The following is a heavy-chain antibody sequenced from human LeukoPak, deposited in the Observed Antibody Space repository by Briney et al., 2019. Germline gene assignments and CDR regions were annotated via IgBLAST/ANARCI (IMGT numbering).Heavy chain of an antibody. CDR2: ISSSGTTI. CDR1: GFTFSSYE. CDR3: ARGTGTTYYFDY. V-gene: IGHV3-48*03. Sequence: GGSLRLSCSASGFTFSSYEMKWVRQAPGKGLEWVSYISSSGTTIYYADSVKGRFTISRDNAKNSLYLQMNSLRAEDTAVYYCARGTGTTYYFDYWGQGTLVTVSS. D-gene: IGHD1-1*01. J-gene: IGHJ4*02.